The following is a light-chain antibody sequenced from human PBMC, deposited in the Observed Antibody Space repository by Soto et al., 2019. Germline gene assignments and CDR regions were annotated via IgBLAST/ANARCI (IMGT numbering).Light chain of an antibody. CDR2: DAF. CDR3: QQAASLPQT. V-gene: IGKV1-33*01. CDR1: QDITNY. Sequence: DIQMTQSPSSLSASIGDNVTMTCQASQDITNYLNWYQQKAGKPPKLLIFDAFSLEEGVPSRLSGSGSGTDFTLSITSLRPEDLGTYYCQQAASLPQTFGPGTTVDVK. J-gene: IGKJ3*01.